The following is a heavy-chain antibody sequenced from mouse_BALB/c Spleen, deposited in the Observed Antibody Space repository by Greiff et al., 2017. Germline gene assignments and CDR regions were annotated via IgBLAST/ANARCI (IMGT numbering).Heavy chain of an antibody. V-gene: IGHV5-6-5*01. Sequence: EVQVVESGGGLVKPGGSLKLSCAASGFTFSSYAMSWVRQTPEKRLEWVASISSGGSTYYPDSVKGRFTISRDNARNILYLQMSSLRSEDTAMYYCARKGDYVYYFDYWGQGTTLTVSS. J-gene: IGHJ2*01. D-gene: IGHD2-4*01. CDR1: GFTFSSYA. CDR3: ARKGDYVYYFDY. CDR2: ISSGGST.